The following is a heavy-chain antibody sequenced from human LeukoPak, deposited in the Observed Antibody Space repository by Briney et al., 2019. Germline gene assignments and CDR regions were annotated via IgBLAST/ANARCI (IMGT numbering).Heavy chain of an antibody. D-gene: IGHD5-18*01. V-gene: IGHV3-48*01. CDR3: ARAGGTAMVTRDAFDI. Sequence: PGGSLRLSCAASGFTFSSYSMNWVRQAPGKGLEWVSYISSSSSTIYYADSVKGRFTISRDNAKNSLYLQMNSLRAEDTAVYYCARAGGTAMVTRDAFDIWGQGTMVTVSS. CDR2: ISSSSSTI. CDR1: GFTFSSYS. J-gene: IGHJ3*02.